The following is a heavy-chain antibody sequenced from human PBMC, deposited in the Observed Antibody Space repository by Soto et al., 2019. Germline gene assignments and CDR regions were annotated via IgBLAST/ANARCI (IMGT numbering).Heavy chain of an antibody. D-gene: IGHD4-17*01. J-gene: IGHJ4*02. CDR3: AHAGDYDLLSFDH. CDR1: GFSLTTTSMG. V-gene: IGHV2-5*02. CDR2: IYWDDDQ. Sequence: QLTLKESGPPLVRPAQTLPLTCAFSGFSLTTTSMGVAWIRQPPGKALEWLALIYWDDDQRYSPSLKDRLTISKDTSRSRVVLTISNMNPEDTGTYFCAHAGDYDLLSFDHWGPGTLVTVSS.